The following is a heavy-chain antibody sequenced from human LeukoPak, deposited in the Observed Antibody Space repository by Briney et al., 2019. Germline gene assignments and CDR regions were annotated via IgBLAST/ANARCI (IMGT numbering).Heavy chain of an antibody. CDR3: ARDGLPYQLLYVFDY. Sequence: GASVKVSCKASGYAFTGYYMHWVRQAPGQGLEWMGWINPNSGGTNYAQKFQGRVTMTRDTSISTAYMELSRLRSDDTAVYYCARDGLPYQLLYVFDYWGQGTLVTVSS. J-gene: IGHJ4*02. CDR1: GYAFTGYY. D-gene: IGHD2-2*02. V-gene: IGHV1-2*02. CDR2: INPNSGGT.